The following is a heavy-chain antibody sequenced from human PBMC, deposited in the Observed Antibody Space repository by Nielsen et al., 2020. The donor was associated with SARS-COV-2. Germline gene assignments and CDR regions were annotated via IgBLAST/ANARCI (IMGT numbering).Heavy chain of an antibody. Sequence: GESLKISCAAPGFTFSSYAMSWVRQAPGKGLEWVSAISGSGGSTYYADSVKGRFTISRDNSKNTLYLQMNSLRAEDTAVYYCAKDMVNYGGNPYDYWGQGTLVTVSS. V-gene: IGHV3-23*01. D-gene: IGHD4-23*01. CDR3: AKDMVNYGGNPYDY. CDR1: GFTFSSYA. J-gene: IGHJ4*02. CDR2: ISGSGGST.